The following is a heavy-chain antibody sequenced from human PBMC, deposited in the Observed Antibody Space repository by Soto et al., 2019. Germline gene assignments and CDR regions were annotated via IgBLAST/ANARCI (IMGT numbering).Heavy chain of an antibody. CDR1: GVSISSHDC. J-gene: IGHJ4*02. CDR2: SNQSGST. D-gene: IGHD6-13*01. V-gene: IGHV4-4*02. CDR3: ATRDNSRFY. Sequence: QVQLQESGPVLVKPSGTLSLTCAVSGVSISSHDCWTWVRQPPGKGLEWIGESNQSGSTNYNSSLESRVTIEVDTYKNQFSLKLRSVPVADTAVYYCATRDNSRFYWGQGTLVTVSS.